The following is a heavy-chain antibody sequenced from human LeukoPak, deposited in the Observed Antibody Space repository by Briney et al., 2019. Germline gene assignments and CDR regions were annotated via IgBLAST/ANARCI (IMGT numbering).Heavy chain of an antibody. CDR1: GFTFSSYA. CDR3: ARQLGYCSSGSCYFDF. V-gene: IGHV3-23*01. CDR2: ISSSGGDT. D-gene: IGHD2-15*01. J-gene: IGHJ4*02. Sequence: RGSPRLSCAPSGFTFSSYAMSWDRQVPGKGLEWVSAISSSGGDTYYADSVKGRFTISRDNSKNTLYLQMSSLRVEDTAVYNCARQLGYCSSGSCYFDFWGQGRLVTVSS.